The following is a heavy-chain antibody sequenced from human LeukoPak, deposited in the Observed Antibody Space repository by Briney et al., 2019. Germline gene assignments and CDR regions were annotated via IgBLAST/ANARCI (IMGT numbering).Heavy chain of an antibody. V-gene: IGHV1-18*01. CDR3: ARGDSGVVVTTYYYYYGMDV. J-gene: IGHJ6*02. Sequence: ASVKVSCKASGYTFTSYGISWVRHAPGQGLEWMVWISAYNGNTNYAQKLQGRVTMTTDTSTSTAYMELRSLRSDDTAVYYCARGDSGVVVTTYYYYYGMDVWGQGTTVTVSS. CDR1: GYTFTSYG. D-gene: IGHD2-21*02. CDR2: ISAYNGNT.